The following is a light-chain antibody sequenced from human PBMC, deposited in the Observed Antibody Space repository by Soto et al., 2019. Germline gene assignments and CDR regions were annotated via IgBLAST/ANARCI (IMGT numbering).Light chain of an antibody. CDR2: EVR. J-gene: IGLJ1*01. V-gene: IGLV2-14*01. Sequence: QSVLTQPASVSGSPRQSITSSCSGTSSDVGGYNYVSWYQQHPGKAPKLMIYEVRNRHAGVSNRSSGSKSGNTASLTGSGLQAEDDADYYCSAYTRSSTDVFGTGTQVPVL. CDR3: SAYTRSSTDV. CDR1: SSDVGGYNY.